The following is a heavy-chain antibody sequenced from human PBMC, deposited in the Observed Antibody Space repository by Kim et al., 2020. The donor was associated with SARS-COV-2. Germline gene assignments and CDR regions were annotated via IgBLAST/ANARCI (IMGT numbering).Heavy chain of an antibody. V-gene: IGHV1-46*01. CDR2: INPSVGTT. J-gene: IGHJ6*03. Sequence: ASVKVSCKASGYIFTDNYVNWVRQAPGQGLEWMGIINPSVGTTGYAQKLQGRLTMTRDTSASTVYMELSSLRSEDTAIYYCARADTLTTYYFYYYMDVWGKGTTVTVSS. CDR3: ARADTLTTYYFYYYMDV. CDR1: GYIFTDNY. D-gene: IGHD4-4*01.